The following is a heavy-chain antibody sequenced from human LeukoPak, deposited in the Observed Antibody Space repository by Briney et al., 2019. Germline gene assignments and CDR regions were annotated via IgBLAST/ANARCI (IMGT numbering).Heavy chain of an antibody. V-gene: IGHV3-23*01. CDR1: GFTFSSYA. D-gene: IGHD3-10*01. CDR2: ISGSGGST. CDR3: AKDTRFGELLASYFDY. J-gene: IGHJ4*02. Sequence: GGSLRLSCAASGFTFSSYAMSWVRQAPGKGLEWVSAISGSGGSTYYANSVKGRFTISRDNSKNTLYLQMNSLRAEDTAVYYCAKDTRFGELLASYFDYWGQGTLVTVSS.